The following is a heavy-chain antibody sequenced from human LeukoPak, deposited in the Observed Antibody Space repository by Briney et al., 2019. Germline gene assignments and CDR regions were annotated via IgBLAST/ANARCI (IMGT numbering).Heavy chain of an antibody. J-gene: IGHJ6*02. CDR1: GYTCTGYY. Sequence: ASVKVSCKASGYTCTGYYMHWVRQAPGQGLEWMGWINPNSGGTNYAQKFQGRVTMTRDTSISTAYMELSRLRSDDTAVYYCARDLKSGNYGLGYYYGMDVWGQGTTVTVSS. D-gene: IGHD4-11*01. CDR3: ARDLKSGNYGLGYYYGMDV. CDR2: INPNSGGT. V-gene: IGHV1-2*02.